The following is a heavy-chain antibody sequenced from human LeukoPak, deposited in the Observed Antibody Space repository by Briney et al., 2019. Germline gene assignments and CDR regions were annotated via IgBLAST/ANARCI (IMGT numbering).Heavy chain of an antibody. V-gene: IGHV3-23*01. CDR1: GFSFSSFA. Sequence: GGSLRLSCAASGFSFSSFAMTWVRQAPGKGLEWASSITGGHYATYNTDSVKGRFTISRDNAKNTLNLQMNSLRADDTAIYYCTKDPNGDYIGAFDPWGPGTLVTVSS. CDR2: ITGGHYAT. D-gene: IGHD4-17*01. J-gene: IGHJ5*02. CDR3: TKDPNGDYIGAFDP.